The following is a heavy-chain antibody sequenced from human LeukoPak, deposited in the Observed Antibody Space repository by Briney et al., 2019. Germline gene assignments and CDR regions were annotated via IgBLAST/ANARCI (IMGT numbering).Heavy chain of an antibody. CDR1: GGSFSGYY. J-gene: IGHJ4*02. CDR3: ARIAVATGYDCFDY. V-gene: IGHV4-34*01. D-gene: IGHD5-12*01. CDR2: VSYSGST. Sequence: SETLSLTCAVYGGSFSGYYWSWIRQTPTKGLEWIGPVSYSGSTYHNPSLKSRVTISVDTSNNQFSLKLTSVTAADTAVYYCARIAVATGYDCFDYWGQGILVTVSS.